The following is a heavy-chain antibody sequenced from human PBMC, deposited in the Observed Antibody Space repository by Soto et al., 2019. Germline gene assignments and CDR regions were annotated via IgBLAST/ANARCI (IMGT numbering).Heavy chain of an antibody. J-gene: IGHJ4*02. CDR2: INTYNDNT. CDR1: GYTFISYG. V-gene: IGHV1-18*01. Sequence: ASVKVSCKASGYTFISYGISWVRQAPGQGLEWMGWINTYNDNTNYPQKFQDRVTMTTDTSTSTAYMELTSLRSDDTAVYFCVRGLSPFFGVISNINDWGKGNQVTVPS. D-gene: IGHD3-3*01. CDR3: VRGLSPFFGVISNIND.